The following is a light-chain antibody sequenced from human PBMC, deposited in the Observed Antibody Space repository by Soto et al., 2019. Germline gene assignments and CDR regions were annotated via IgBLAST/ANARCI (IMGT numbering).Light chain of an antibody. CDR2: GAS. CDR3: QQYNNWPPLT. J-gene: IGKJ4*01. Sequence: EIVMTQSPATLSVSPGERATLSCRASRSISSDLAWYQQKPGQAPRLLIYGASTRATGIPASFSGSGSGTEFTLTISSLQSEYFALYYCQQYNNWPPLTFGGGTKVEIK. V-gene: IGKV3-15*01. CDR1: RSISSD.